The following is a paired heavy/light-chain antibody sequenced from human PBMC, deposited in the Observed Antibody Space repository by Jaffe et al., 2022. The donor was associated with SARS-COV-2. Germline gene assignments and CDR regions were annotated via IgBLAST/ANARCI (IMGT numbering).Heavy chain of an antibody. CDR2: IKSKPVGGTT. V-gene: IGHV3-15*01. CDR3: STGGFFFDY. Sequence: EVQMVESGGGLVKPGGSLRLSCAASGFTFSNAWMNWVRQAPGKGLEWVGRIKSKPVGGTTDYAAPVKGRFTISRDDSKNTVYLQMNSLKIEDTAVYYCSTGGFFFDYWGQGTLVTVSS. J-gene: IGHJ4*02. CDR1: GFTFSNAW. D-gene: IGHD3-3*01.
Light chain of an antibody. V-gene: IGLV2-14*01. CDR3: VSYTSSTTLV. CDR1: SSDVGGYNY. Sequence: QSALTQPASVSGSPGQSITISCTGTSSDVGGYNYVSWYQQHPGKAPKFMIYDVSNRPSGVSDRFSGSKSGNTASLTISGLQAEDEADYYCVSYTSSTTLVFGGGTKLTVL. CDR2: DVS. J-gene: IGLJ2*01.